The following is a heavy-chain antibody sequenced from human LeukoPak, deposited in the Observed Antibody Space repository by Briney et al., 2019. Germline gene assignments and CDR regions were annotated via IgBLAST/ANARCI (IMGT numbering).Heavy chain of an antibody. Sequence: SETLSLTCTVSGGSISSSSYYWGWIRQPPGKGLEWIGSIYYSGSTYYTSSLESRVTMSVDTSKNQFSLNLSSVTAADTAVYYCARDKGGNSVPYFDSWGQGSLVTVSS. CDR2: IYYSGST. D-gene: IGHD4-23*01. J-gene: IGHJ4*02. V-gene: IGHV4-39*07. CDR1: GGSISSSSYY. CDR3: ARDKGGNSVPYFDS.